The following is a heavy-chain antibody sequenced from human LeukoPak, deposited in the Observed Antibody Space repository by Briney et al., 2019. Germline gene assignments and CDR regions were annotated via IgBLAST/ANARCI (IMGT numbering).Heavy chain of an antibody. CDR3: ARLHSSAWYGGDAFDI. J-gene: IGHJ3*02. Sequence: GASVKVSCKASGYTFTSYDINWVRQATGQGLEWMGWMNPNSGNTGYAQKFQGRVTMTRNTSISTAYMELSSLRSEDTAVYYCARLHSSAWYGGDAFDIWGQGTMVTVSS. CDR2: MNPNSGNT. V-gene: IGHV1-8*01. CDR1: GYTFTSYD. D-gene: IGHD6-19*01.